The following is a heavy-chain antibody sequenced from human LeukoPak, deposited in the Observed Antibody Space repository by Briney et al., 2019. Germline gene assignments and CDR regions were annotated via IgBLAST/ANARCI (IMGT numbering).Heavy chain of an antibody. CDR1: GFNFSSYW. D-gene: IGHD1-26*01. CDR3: ARHYSGAYGLGY. V-gene: IGHV3-48*01. Sequence: PGGSLRLSCAASGFNFSSYWMTWVRQAPGKGLEWISYISSTSSTIYYADSVKGRFTISRDSAKNSLYLQMNSLRAEDTAVYYCARHYSGAYGLGYWGQGTLVTVSS. J-gene: IGHJ4*02. CDR2: ISSTSSTI.